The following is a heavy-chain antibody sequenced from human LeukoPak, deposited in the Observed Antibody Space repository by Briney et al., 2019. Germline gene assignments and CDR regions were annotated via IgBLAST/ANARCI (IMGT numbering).Heavy chain of an antibody. CDR1: GDSISMHY. CDR2: IYYSGST. D-gene: IGHD6-13*01. Sequence: SETLSLICSVSGDSISMHYWSWIRQPPGKGLEWIGYIYYSGSTNYNPSLKSRVTISVDTSKNQFSLKLSSVTAADTAVYYCARSSWYTDYFDYWGQGTLVTVSS. J-gene: IGHJ4*02. CDR3: ARSSWYTDYFDY. V-gene: IGHV4-59*11.